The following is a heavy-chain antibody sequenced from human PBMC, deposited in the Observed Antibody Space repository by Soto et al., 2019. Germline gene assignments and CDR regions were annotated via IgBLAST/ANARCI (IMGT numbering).Heavy chain of an antibody. CDR2: INQDGSEK. J-gene: IGHJ4*02. CDR1: GFTFSSYW. Sequence: EVQLVESGGGLVQPGGSLRVSCAASGFTFSSYWMTWVRQAPGKGLEWVANINQDGSEKYYVGSVKGRFTITRDNAKNSLYLQMNNLRAEDKAVYYCARDGSSGLDYWGQGNLVTVSS. V-gene: IGHV3-7*01. CDR3: ARDGSSGLDY. D-gene: IGHD3-10*01.